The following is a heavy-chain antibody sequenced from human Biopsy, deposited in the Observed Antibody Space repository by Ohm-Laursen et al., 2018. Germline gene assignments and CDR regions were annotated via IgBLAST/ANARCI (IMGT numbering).Heavy chain of an antibody. Sequence: GSLRLSCTPAAFSFSDNYIDWVRQAPGKGLEWVGRIRDKANSYTTDYAASVKGRFTISRDDSKNLLYLQMNSLKTEDTALYYCARAGRYCSGGGCYSWFDSWGRGTLVTVSS. CDR2: IRDKANSYTT. D-gene: IGHD2-15*01. J-gene: IGHJ5*01. V-gene: IGHV3-72*01. CDR3: ARAGRYCSGGGCYSWFDS. CDR1: AFSFSDNY.